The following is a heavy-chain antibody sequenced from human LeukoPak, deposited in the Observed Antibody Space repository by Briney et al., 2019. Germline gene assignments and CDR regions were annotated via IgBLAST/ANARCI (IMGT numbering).Heavy chain of an antibody. V-gene: IGHV4-34*01. CDR2: INHSGST. CDR1: GGSFSGYY. D-gene: IGHD3-3*01. Sequence: PSETLSLTCAVYGGSFSGYYWSWIRQPPGKGLEWIGEINHSGSTNYNPSLKSRVTISVDTSKNQFSLKLSSVTAADTAVYYCARDSVSVAPYYDFWSGYPRWYWFDPWGQGTLVTVSS. J-gene: IGHJ5*02. CDR3: ARDSVSVAPYYDFWSGYPRWYWFDP.